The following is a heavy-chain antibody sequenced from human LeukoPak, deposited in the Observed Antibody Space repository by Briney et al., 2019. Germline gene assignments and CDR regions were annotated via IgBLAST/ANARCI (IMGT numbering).Heavy chain of an antibody. CDR1: GFTLSNYW. Sequence: GGSLRLSCAASGFTLSNYWMHWVRHAPGKGLVWVSRVNIDGNRTLYADSVRGRFTMSRDNAKNTMYLKMNSLRAEDTAVYFCARETSSSYSFDYWGQGNLVTVSS. D-gene: IGHD6-13*01. V-gene: IGHV3-74*03. J-gene: IGHJ4*02. CDR2: VNIDGNRT. CDR3: ARETSSSYSFDY.